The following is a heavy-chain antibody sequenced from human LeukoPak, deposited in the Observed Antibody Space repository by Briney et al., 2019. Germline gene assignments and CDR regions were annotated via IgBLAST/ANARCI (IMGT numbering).Heavy chain of an antibody. J-gene: IGHJ6*03. V-gene: IGHV4-59*01. CDR3: ARVEEGYGSGRRENYYYFYMDV. D-gene: IGHD3-10*01. Sequence: SETLSLTCTVSGGSISSYYWSWIRQPPGKGLEWIGYIYYSGSTNYNPSLKSRVTISVDTSKNQFSLKLSSVTAADTAVYYCARVEEGYGSGRRENYYYFYMDVWGKGTTVTISS. CDR1: GGSISSYY. CDR2: IYYSGST.